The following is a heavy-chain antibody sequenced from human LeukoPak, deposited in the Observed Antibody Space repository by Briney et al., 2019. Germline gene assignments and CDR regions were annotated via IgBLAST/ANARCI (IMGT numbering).Heavy chain of an antibody. V-gene: IGHV4-59*01. D-gene: IGHD3-16*01. CDR3: ARDPGGGYAFDI. J-gene: IGHJ3*02. CDR2: IYYSGST. CDR1: GGSISSYY. Sequence: KPSETLSLTCTVSGGSISSYYWSWIRQPPGKGLEWIGYIYYSGSTNYNPSLKSRVTISVDTSKNQFSLKLSSVTAADTAVYYCARDPGGGYAFDIWGQGTMVTVSS.